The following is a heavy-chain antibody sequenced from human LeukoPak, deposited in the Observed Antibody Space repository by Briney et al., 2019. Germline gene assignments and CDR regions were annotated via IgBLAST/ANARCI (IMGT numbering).Heavy chain of an antibody. CDR1: GFTFSSYA. J-gene: IGHJ3*02. Sequence: GGSLRLSCAASGFTFSSYAMSWVRQAPGKGLEWVSAISGSGGSTYYADSVKGRFTISRDNSKNTLYLQMNSLRAEDTAVYYCAKDLALYYYDSSGHHGAFDIWGQGTMVTVSS. CDR3: AKDLALYYYDSSGHHGAFDI. CDR2: ISGSGGST. D-gene: IGHD3-22*01. V-gene: IGHV3-23*01.